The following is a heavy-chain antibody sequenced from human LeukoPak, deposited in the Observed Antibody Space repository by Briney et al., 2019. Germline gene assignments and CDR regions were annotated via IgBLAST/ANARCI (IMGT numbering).Heavy chain of an antibody. J-gene: IGHJ4*02. Sequence: PGGSLRLSCAASGFTFSRYWMSWVRQAPGKGLEWVANIKQDGSEKYYVDSVRGRFTISRDNAKNSLYLQMNSLRAEDTALYYCARRYYDTSGYYYGNYFDYWGQGTLVTVSS. CDR2: IKQDGSEK. D-gene: IGHD3-22*01. CDR3: ARRYYDTSGYYYGNYFDY. V-gene: IGHV3-7*01. CDR1: GFTFSRYW.